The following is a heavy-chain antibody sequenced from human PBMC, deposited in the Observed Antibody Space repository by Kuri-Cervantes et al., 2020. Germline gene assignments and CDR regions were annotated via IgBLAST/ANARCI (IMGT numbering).Heavy chain of an antibody. Sequence: GRSLRLSCAASGFTFSSYGMHWVRQAPGKGLEWVAVISYDGSNKYYADSVKGRFTISRDNSKNTLYLQMNSLRAEDSAVYYCARGAFLPRGVIGYWGQGTLVTVSS. CDR1: GFTFSSYG. V-gene: IGHV3-30*03. J-gene: IGHJ4*02. CDR2: ISYDGSNK. D-gene: IGHD3-10*01. CDR3: ARGAFLPRGVIGY.